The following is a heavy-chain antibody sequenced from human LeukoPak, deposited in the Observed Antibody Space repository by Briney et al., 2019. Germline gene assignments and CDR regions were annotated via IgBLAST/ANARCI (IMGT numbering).Heavy chain of an antibody. CDR2: IWYDGSNK. J-gene: IGHJ4*02. D-gene: IGHD3-10*01. V-gene: IGHV3-33*06. CDR1: GFTFSSYG. CDR3: AKVGVRGVIDY. Sequence: GGSLRLSCAASGFTFSSYGMHWVRQAPGKGLEWVAVIWYDGSNKYYADSVKGRFTISRDNSKNTLYLQMNSLRAEDTAVYYCAKVGVRGVIDYWGQGTLVTVSS.